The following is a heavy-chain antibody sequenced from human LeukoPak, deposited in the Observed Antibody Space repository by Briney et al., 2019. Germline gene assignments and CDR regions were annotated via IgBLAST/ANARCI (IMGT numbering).Heavy chain of an antibody. CDR1: GGSISSSSYY. Sequence: SETLSLTCTVSGGSISSSSYYWGWIRQPPGKGLEWIGSIYYSGSTYYNPSLKSRVTISVDTSKNQFSLKLSSVTAADTAVYYCARRGWPNWPYYFDYWGQGTLVSVSS. CDR3: ARRGWPNWPYYFDY. CDR2: IYYSGST. J-gene: IGHJ4*02. D-gene: IGHD1-26*01. V-gene: IGHV4-39*01.